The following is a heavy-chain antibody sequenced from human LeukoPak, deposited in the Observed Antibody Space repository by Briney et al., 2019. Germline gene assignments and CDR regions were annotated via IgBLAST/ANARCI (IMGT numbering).Heavy chain of an antibody. CDR1: GYTFTSYY. D-gene: IGHD1-26*01. V-gene: IGHV1-46*01. Sequence: GASVKVSCKASGYTFTSYYMHWVRQAPGQGLEWMGIINPSGGSTSYAQKFQGRVTVTRDTSTSTVYMELSSLRSEDTAVYYCARDSWAPNSFWGGAKPGPLDYWGQGTPVTVSS. J-gene: IGHJ4*02. CDR3: ARDSWAPNSFWGGAKPGPLDY. CDR2: INPSGGST.